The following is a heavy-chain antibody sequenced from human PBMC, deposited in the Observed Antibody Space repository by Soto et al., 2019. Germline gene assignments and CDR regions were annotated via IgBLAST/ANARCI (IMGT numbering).Heavy chain of an antibody. CDR2: ISKSGDST. CDR3: AKGSFGFDY. CDR1: GFTFTSYA. J-gene: IGHJ4*02. D-gene: IGHD3-10*01. Sequence: GGSLRLSCAASGFTFTSYAMTWVRQVPGEGLQWVSSISKSGDSTYYADSVKGRFTTSRDNSKNTLYLQMNSLRAEDTAIYYCAKGSFGFDYWGQGTLVTVSS. V-gene: IGHV3-23*01.